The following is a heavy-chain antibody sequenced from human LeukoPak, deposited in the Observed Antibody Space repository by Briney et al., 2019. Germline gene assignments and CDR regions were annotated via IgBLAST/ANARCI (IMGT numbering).Heavy chain of an antibody. D-gene: IGHD3-10*01. CDR2: IYYSGST. CDR1: GGSISSYY. J-gene: IGHJ3*02. Sequence: SGPGLVKPSETLSLTCTVSGGSISSYYWSWIRQPPGKGLEWIGYIYYSGSTNYNPSLKSRVTISVDTSKNQFSLKLSSVTAADTAVYYCARHQGGDLLWFGELGAFDIWGQGTMVTVSS. CDR3: ARHQGGDLLWFGELGAFDI. V-gene: IGHV4-59*08.